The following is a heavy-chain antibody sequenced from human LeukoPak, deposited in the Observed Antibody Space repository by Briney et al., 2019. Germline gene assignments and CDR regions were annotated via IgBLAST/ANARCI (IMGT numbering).Heavy chain of an antibody. V-gene: IGHV4-59*01. CDR2: IYYNGNM. D-gene: IGHD2-15*01. CDR3: ARYEAGGSALDS. CDR1: GASTIAYY. Sequence: SETLSLTCSVSGASTIAYYWSWIRQPPGKGLEWIGYIYYNGNMSYNPSLKSRVTISIDTSKNQFSLKLSSVTAADTAVYYCARYEAGGSALDSWGQGTLVTVSS. J-gene: IGHJ4*02.